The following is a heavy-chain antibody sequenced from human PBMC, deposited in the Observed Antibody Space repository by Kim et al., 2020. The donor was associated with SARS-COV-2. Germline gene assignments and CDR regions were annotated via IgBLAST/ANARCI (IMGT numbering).Heavy chain of an antibody. CDR3: AKDTQYSIAVAGTLNAFDI. CDR1: GFTFSSYG. V-gene: IGHV3-30*18. Sequence: GGSLRLSCAASGFTFSSYGMHWVRQAPGKGLEWVAVISYDGSNKYYADSVKGRFTISRDNSKNTLYLQMNSLRAEDTAVYYCAKDTQYSIAVAGTLNAFDIWGQGTMVTVSS. D-gene: IGHD6-19*01. J-gene: IGHJ3*02. CDR2: ISYDGSNK.